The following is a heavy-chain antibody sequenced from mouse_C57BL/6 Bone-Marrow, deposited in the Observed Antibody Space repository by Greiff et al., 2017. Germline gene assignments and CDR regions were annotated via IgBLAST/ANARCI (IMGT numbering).Heavy chain of an antibody. CDR1: GFTFTDYY. J-gene: IGHJ3*01. Sequence: EVNVVESGGGLVQPGGSLSLSCAASGFTFTDYYMSWVRQPPGKALEWLGFIRNKANGYTTEYSASVKGRFTISRDNSQSILYLQMNALRAEDSATYYCARYYGSSYDWFAYWGQGTLVTVSA. V-gene: IGHV7-3*01. CDR2: IRNKANGYTT. CDR3: ARYYGSSYDWFAY. D-gene: IGHD1-1*01.